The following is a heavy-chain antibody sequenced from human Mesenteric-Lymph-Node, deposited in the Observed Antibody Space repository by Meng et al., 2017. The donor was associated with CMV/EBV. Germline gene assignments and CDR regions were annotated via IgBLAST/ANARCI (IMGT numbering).Heavy chain of an antibody. D-gene: IGHD2-8*01. CDR2: ISGTSDSR. CDR1: GFTFTTYA. Sequence: GESLKISCAASGFTFTTYAMSWVRQAPGKGLEWVSCISGTSDSRYYADSVKGRFTISRDNAKNSLYLQMNSLRAEDTAVYYCARDCTNGVCYRGPDSGFDPWGQGTLVTVSS. J-gene: IGHJ5*02. CDR3: ARDCTNGVCYRGPDSGFDP. V-gene: IGHV3-21*01.